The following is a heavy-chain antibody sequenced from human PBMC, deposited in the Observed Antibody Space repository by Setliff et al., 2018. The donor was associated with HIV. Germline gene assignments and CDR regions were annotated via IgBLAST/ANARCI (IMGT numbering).Heavy chain of an antibody. CDR1: GFTFSRYE. J-gene: IGHJ6*02. V-gene: IGHV3-48*03. D-gene: IGHD3-3*01. Sequence: LRLSCAASGFTFSRYEMNWVRQAPGKGLEWVSYISSSGGTIYYADSVEGRFTISRDNAKNSLYLQMDGLRAEDTAVYFCARDNLYYNTWNASPVYGLDVWGQGTTVTVSS. CDR3: ARDNLYYNTWNASPVYGLDV. CDR2: ISSSGGTI.